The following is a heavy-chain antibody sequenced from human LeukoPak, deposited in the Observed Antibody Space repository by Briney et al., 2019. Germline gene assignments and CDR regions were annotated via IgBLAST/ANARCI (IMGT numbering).Heavy chain of an antibody. D-gene: IGHD1-20*01. CDR3: AREGITGTTVVY. CDR1: GYTFTSYY. V-gene: IGHV1-46*01. Sequence: ASVKASCKASGYTFTSYYMHWVRQAPGQGLEWMGIINPSGGSTSYAQKFQGRVTMTRDTSTSTVYMELSSLRSEDTAVYYCAREGITGTTVVYWGQGTLVTVSS. CDR2: INPSGGST. J-gene: IGHJ4*02.